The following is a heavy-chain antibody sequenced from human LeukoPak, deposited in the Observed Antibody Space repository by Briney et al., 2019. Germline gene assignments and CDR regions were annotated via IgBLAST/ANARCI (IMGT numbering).Heavy chain of an antibody. CDR1: GDSVSRSDSY. D-gene: IGHD2/OR15-2a*01. V-gene: IGHV4-39*07. Sequence: SETLSLTCSVSGDSVSRSDSYWDWIRQPPGKGLEWIGEINHRGSTNYNPSLKSRVTISVDTSKNQFSLKLSSVTAADTAVYYCARGVISSDFGYWGQGTLVTVSS. CDR3: ARGVISSDFGY. CDR2: INHRGST. J-gene: IGHJ4*02.